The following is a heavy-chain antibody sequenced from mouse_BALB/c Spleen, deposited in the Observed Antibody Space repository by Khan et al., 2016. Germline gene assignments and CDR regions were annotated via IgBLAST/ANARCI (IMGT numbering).Heavy chain of an antibody. CDR3: TARVNY. V-gene: IGHV6-6*01. D-gene: IGHD3-3*01. CDR2: IRSKANNHAT. J-gene: IGHJ2*01. Sequence: EVKLEESGGGLVQPGGSMKLSCTASGFTFSDAWMDWVRQSPEKGLEWVADIRSKANNHATYYAESVKGRFTISRDDSKRSLYLQMNNLRVEDAGSYYGTARVNYWGKATALAVSS. CDR1: GFTFSDAW.